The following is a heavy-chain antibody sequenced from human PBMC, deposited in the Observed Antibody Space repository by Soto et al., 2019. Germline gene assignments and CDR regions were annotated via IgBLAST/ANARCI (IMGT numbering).Heavy chain of an antibody. CDR1: GCTFTGYY. CDR2: INPNSGGT. J-gene: IGHJ6*02. D-gene: IGHD2-2*01. Sequence: GSGVKVPRKPCGCTFTGYYMHCVQQAPRQERAGMGWINPNSGGTNYAQKFQGWVTMTRDTSISTAYMELSRLRSDDTAVYYCARDTGGLDXSSTSCRSGYYYYGMDVWGQGTTVTVSS. V-gene: IGHV1-2*04. CDR3: ARDTGGLDXSSTSCRSGYYYYGMDV.